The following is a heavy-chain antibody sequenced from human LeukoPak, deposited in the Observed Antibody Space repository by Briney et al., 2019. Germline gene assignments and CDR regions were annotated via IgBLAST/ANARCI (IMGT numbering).Heavy chain of an antibody. D-gene: IGHD1-7*01. CDR1: GYTFTSYG. CDR3: ARYETGTTAFDI. V-gene: IGHV1-18*01. CDR2: ISAYNGNT. Sequence: ASVKVSCKASGYTFTSYGISGVRQAPGQGLEGMGWISAYNGNTNYAQKLQGRVTMTTDTSTSTAYMELRSLRSDDTAVYYCARYETGTTAFDIWGQGTMVTVSS. J-gene: IGHJ3*02.